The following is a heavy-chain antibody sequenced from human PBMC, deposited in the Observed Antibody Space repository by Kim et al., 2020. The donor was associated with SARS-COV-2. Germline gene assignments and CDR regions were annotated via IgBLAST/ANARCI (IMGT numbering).Heavy chain of an antibody. CDR2: ISSSGSTI. J-gene: IGHJ6*03. V-gene: IGHV3-11*01. D-gene: IGHD2-21*01. CDR3: ARGVCGGDCPQNPRGYYYYYMDV. Sequence: GGSLRLSCAASGFTFSDYYMSWIRQAPGKGLEWVSYISSSGSTIYYADSVKGRFTISRDNAKNSLYLQMNSLRAEDTAVYYCARGVCGGDCPQNPRGYYYYYMDVWGKGTTVTVSS. CDR1: GFTFSDYY.